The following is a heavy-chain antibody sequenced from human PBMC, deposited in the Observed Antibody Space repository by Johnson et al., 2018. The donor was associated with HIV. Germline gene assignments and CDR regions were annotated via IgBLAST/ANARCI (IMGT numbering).Heavy chain of an antibody. V-gene: IGHV3-9*01. Sequence: VQLVESGGGVVQPGRSLRLSCAASGFTFRSYAMHWVRQAPGKGLEWVSGISWNTGSLGYAYSVRGRFTISRDNSKNTLYLHMKSLRVEDTALYYCARVPGSRAGDAFDVWGTGTMVTVSS. CDR1: GFTFRSYA. D-gene: IGHD1-1*01. CDR2: ISWNTGSL. J-gene: IGHJ3*01. CDR3: ARVPGSRAGDAFDV.